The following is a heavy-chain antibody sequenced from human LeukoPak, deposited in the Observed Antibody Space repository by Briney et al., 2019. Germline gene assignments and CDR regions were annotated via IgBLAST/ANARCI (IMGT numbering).Heavy chain of an antibody. Sequence: GGSLRLSCAASGFTFSSYAMSWVRQAPGKGLEWVSAISGSGGSTYYADSVKGRFTISRDNSKNTLYLQVNSLRAEDTAVYYCARTHATNPQWLVFRGPTGWFDPWGQGTLVTVSS. CDR3: ARTHATNPQWLVFRGPTGWFDP. J-gene: IGHJ5*02. D-gene: IGHD6-19*01. CDR2: ISGSGGST. V-gene: IGHV3-23*01. CDR1: GFTFSSYA.